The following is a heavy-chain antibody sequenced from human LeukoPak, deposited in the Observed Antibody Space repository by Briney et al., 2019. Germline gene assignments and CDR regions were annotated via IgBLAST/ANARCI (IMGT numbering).Heavy chain of an antibody. V-gene: IGHV3-53*01. CDR3: ARGSSGYSNDY. J-gene: IGHJ4*02. D-gene: IGHD3-22*01. Sequence: GGSLRLSCAASGFTVSSNYMSWVRQAPGKGLEWVSVIYSGGSTYYADSVKGRFTIFRDNSKNTLYLQMNSLRAEDTAVYYCARGSSGYSNDYWGQGTLVTVSS. CDR1: GFTVSSNY. CDR2: IYSGGST.